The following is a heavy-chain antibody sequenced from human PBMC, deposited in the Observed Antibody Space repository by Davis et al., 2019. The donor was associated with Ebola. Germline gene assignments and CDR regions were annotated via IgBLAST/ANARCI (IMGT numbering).Heavy chain of an antibody. CDR1: GFTFSSYA. J-gene: IGHJ4*02. V-gene: IGHV3-23*01. D-gene: IGHD5-24*01. CDR3: TRVTGYNKPIEY. Sequence: GESLKIPCAASGFTFSSYAMSWVRQAPGKGLEWVSDISDSGGSTYYADSVKGRFTISRDNSKNTLYLQMNSLGAEDTGIYYCTRVTGYNKPIEYWGQGTLVTVSS. CDR2: ISDSGGST.